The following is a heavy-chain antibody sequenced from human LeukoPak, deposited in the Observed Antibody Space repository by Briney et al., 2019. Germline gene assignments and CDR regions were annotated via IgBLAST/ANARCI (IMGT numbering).Heavy chain of an antibody. CDR2: IYYSGST. CDR3: GRHTDYYDGDC. J-gene: IGHJ4*02. V-gene: IGHV4-59*08. CDR1: GGSISSYY. D-gene: IGHD3-22*01. Sequence: SETLSLTCTVSGGSISSYYWSWIRQPPGKGLEWIGYIYYSGSTNYNPSLKSRVTISVDTSKNQFSLKLSSVTAADTALYYCGRHTDYYDGDCWGQGTVVTVSS.